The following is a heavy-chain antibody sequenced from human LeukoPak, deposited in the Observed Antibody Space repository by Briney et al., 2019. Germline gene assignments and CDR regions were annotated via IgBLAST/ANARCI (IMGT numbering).Heavy chain of an antibody. Sequence: GGSLRLSCAASGFTFSSYGMHWVRQAPGKGLEWVAFIRYDGSNKYYADSVKGRFTISRDNSKNTLYLQMNSLRAEDTAVYYCAKDRADIVVVPAAMHAYWGQGTLVTVSS. CDR2: IRYDGSNK. CDR3: AKDRADIVVVPAAMHAY. D-gene: IGHD2-2*01. CDR1: GFTFSSYG. J-gene: IGHJ4*02. V-gene: IGHV3-30*02.